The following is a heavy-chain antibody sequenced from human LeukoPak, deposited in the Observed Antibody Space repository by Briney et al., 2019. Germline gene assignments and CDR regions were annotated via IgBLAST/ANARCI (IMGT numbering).Heavy chain of an antibody. Sequence: KPSETLSLTCTASGGSISSYYWSWIRQPPGKGLEWIGYIYTSGSTNYNPSLKSRVTISVDTSKNQFSLKLSSVTAADTAVYYCARSASGDFWSGSFDYWGQGTLVTVSS. D-gene: IGHD3-3*01. CDR2: IYTSGST. CDR3: ARSASGDFWSGSFDY. CDR1: GGSISSYY. J-gene: IGHJ4*02. V-gene: IGHV4-4*09.